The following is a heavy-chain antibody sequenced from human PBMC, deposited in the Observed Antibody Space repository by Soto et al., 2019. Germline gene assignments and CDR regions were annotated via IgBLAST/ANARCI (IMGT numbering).Heavy chain of an antibody. CDR2: IYPGDSDT. V-gene: IGHV5-51*01. J-gene: IGHJ6*02. D-gene: IGHD3-16*01. Sequence: PGESLKISCKGSGYSFTSYWIGWVRQMPGKGLEWMGIIYPGDSDTRYSPSFQCQVTISADKSISTAYLQWSSLKASDTAMYYCARHPIMITFGGVYGMDVWGQGTTVTVSS. CDR1: GYSFTSYW. CDR3: ARHPIMITFGGVYGMDV.